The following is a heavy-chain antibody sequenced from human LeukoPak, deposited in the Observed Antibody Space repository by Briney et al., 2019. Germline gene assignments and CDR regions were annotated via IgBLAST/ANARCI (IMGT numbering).Heavy chain of an antibody. J-gene: IGHJ2*01. CDR2: IKSKTDGGTT. CDR1: GFTVSSNY. CDR3: AKAGGGIAAAGNWYFDL. V-gene: IGHV3-15*05. Sequence: GGSLRLSCAASGFTVSSNYMSWVRQAPGKGLEWVGRIKSKTDGGTTDYAAPVKGRFTISRDDSENTLYLQMNSLRTGDTALYYCAKAGGGIAAAGNWYFDLWGRGTLVTVSS. D-gene: IGHD6-13*01.